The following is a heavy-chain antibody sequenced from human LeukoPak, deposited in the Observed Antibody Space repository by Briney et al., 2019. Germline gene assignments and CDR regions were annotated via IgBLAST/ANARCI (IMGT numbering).Heavy chain of an antibody. J-gene: IGHJ4*02. Sequence: GGSLRLSCAASGFTFSSYGMHWVRQAPGKGLEWMAFIRYDGSNKYYADSVKGRFTISRDNSKNTLYLQMNSLRSEDTAVYYCRPYSSSSKEGYFDYWGQGTLVTVSS. CDR2: IRYDGSNK. CDR3: RPYSSSSKEGYFDY. V-gene: IGHV3-30*02. D-gene: IGHD6-6*01. CDR1: GFTFSSYG.